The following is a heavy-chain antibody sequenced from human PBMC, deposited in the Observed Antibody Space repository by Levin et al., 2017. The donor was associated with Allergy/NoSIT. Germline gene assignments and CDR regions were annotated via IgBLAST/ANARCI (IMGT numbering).Heavy chain of an antibody. CDR3: ARFVVVRGSYYFDY. CDR1: GYTFTGYY. CDR2: INPNSGGT. Sequence: ASVKVSCKASGYTFTGYYMHWVRQAPGQGLEWMGWINPNSGGTNYAQKFQGRVTMTRDTSISTAYMELSRLRSDDTAVYYCARFVVVRGSYYFDYWGQGTLVTVSS. V-gene: IGHV1-2*02. D-gene: IGHD2-21*01. J-gene: IGHJ4*02.